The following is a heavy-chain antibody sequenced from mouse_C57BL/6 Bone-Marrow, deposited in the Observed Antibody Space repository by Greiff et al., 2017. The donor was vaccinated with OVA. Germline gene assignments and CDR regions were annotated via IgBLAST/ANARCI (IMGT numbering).Heavy chain of an antibody. V-gene: IGHV3-6*01. D-gene: IGHD3-2*02. J-gene: IGHJ3*01. CDR3: ARASSGPTWFAY. CDR1: GYSITSGYY. Sequence: EVQLQESGPGLVKPSQSLSLTCSVTGYSITSGYYWNWIRQFPGNKLEWMGYISYDGSNNYNPSLKNRISITRDTSKNQFFLKLNSVTTEDTATYYCARASSGPTWFAYWGQGTLVTVSA. CDR2: ISYDGSN.